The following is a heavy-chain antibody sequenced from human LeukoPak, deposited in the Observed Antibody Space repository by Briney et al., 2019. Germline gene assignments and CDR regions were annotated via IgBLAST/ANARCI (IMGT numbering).Heavy chain of an antibody. CDR3: AREEEGDAFDI. CDR2: INTDGSRT. CDR1: GFTFSRYW. J-gene: IGHJ3*02. V-gene: IGHV3-74*01. Sequence: PGGSLRLSCAASGFTFSRYWMHWVRQAPGKGLVWVSRINTDGSRTSYADSVRGRFTISRDNAKNTLYLQTNSLRAEDTAVYYCAREEEGDAFDIWGRGTLVTVSS.